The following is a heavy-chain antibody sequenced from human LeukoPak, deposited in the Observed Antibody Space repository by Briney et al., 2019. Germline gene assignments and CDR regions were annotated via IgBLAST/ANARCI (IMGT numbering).Heavy chain of an antibody. CDR3: ARGGDSSGYSY. J-gene: IGHJ4*02. V-gene: IGHV4-34*01. CDR1: GGSFSGYY. Sequence: SETLSLTCDVSGGSFSGYYWTWIRQPPAKGLEWIGEINHIGSTSYSPSLKSRVTMSVDTSKNQFSLRLSSVTAADTAMYYCARGGDSSGYSYWGQGVLVTVSS. D-gene: IGHD3-22*01. CDR2: INHIGST.